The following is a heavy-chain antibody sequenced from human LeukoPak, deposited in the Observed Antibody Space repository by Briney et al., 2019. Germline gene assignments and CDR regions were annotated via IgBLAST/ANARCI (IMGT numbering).Heavy chain of an antibody. CDR1: GFTFSSYG. J-gene: IGHJ3*02. V-gene: IGHV3-30*02. CDR3: AKAAGATSAFDI. CDR2: IRYDGSNK. Sequence: GGSLRLSCAASGFTFSSYGMHWVRQAPGKGLEWVAFIRYDGSNKYYADSVKGRFTISRDNSKNTLYLQMNSLRAEDTAVYYCAKAAGATSAFDIWGQGTMVTVSS. D-gene: IGHD1-26*01.